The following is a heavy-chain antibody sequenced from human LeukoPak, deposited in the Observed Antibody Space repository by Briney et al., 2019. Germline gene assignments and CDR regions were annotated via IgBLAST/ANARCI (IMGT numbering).Heavy chain of an antibody. D-gene: IGHD2-2*01. V-gene: IGHV4-59*12. CDR1: GGSISSYY. CDR2: IYYSGST. J-gene: IGHJ4*02. Sequence: SETLSLTCTVSGGSISSYYWSWIRQPPGKGLEWIGYIYYSGSTNYNPSLKSRVTISVDTSKNQFSLKLSSVTAADTAVYYCAREYQLPVREGFDYWGQGTLVTVSS. CDR3: AREYQLPVREGFDY.